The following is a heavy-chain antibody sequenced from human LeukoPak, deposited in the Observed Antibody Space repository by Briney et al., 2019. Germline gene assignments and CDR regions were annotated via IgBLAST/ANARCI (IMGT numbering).Heavy chain of an antibody. V-gene: IGHV1-24*01. J-gene: IGHJ6*02. CDR3: ATPQRYSGSYFYYYYGMDV. D-gene: IGHD1-26*01. CDR2: FDPEDGET. CDR1: GYTLTELS. Sequence: GAPVKVSCKVSGYTLTELSMHWVRQAPGKGLEWMGGFDPEDGETIYAQKFQGRVTMTEDTSTDTAYMELSSLRSEDTAVYYCATPQRYSGSYFYYYYGMDVWGQGTTVTVSS.